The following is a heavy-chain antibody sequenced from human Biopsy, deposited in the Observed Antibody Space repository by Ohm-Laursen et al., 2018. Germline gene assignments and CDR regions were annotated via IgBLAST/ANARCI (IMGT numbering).Heavy chain of an antibody. Sequence: SDTLSLTCTVSGGSISSYYWSWIRQPPGKGLEWIGYIYYTGSTNYNPSLKSRVTISVDTSMNHFSLNLNSVTAADTAVYYCAGIVLGPTNDAFDIWGQGTMVTASS. V-gene: IGHV4-59*07. CDR2: IYYTGST. D-gene: IGHD1-26*01. CDR3: AGIVLGPTNDAFDI. J-gene: IGHJ3*02. CDR1: GGSISSYY.